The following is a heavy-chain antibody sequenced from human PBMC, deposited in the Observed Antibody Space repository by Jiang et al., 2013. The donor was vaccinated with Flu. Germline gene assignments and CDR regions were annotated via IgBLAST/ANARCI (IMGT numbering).Heavy chain of an antibody. D-gene: IGHD3-3*01. V-gene: IGHV1-8*01. CDR3: ARAAPYDYDFWSGYYMFGGDY. J-gene: IGHJ4*02. Sequence: QATGQGLEWMGWMNPNSGNTGYAQKFQGRVTMTRNTSISTAYMELSSLRSEDTAVYYCARAAPYDYDFWSGYYMFGGDYWGQGTLVTVSS. CDR2: MNPNSGNT.